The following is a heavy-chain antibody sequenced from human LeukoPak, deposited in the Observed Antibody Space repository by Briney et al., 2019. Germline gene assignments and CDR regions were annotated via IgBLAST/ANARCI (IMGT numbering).Heavy chain of an antibody. CDR3: PKDPDGDSVGAFDP. V-gene: IGHV3-23*01. Sequence: PGGSLRLSCAPSGFTFSSYAMSCVRQAPGKGLEGVSAICCSGGNTYYADSVKGRFTISRDNYKKTLYLKMNSLRAEDTAVYYCPKDPDGDSVGAFDPWGQGTLVTVSS. D-gene: IGHD4-17*01. CDR2: ICCSGGNT. J-gene: IGHJ5*02. CDR1: GFTFSSYA.